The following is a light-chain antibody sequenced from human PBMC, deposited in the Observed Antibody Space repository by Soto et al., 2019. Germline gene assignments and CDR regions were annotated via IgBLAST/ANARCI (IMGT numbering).Light chain of an antibody. J-gene: IGKJ5*01. CDR3: QQRYNWPRT. V-gene: IGKV3-11*01. CDR1: QSVSSY. Sequence: EIVLTQSPATLSLSPGERATLSCRASQSVSSYLAWYQQKPGQSPRLLIYDASNRATGIPARFSGSGSGTDSTLTISSLESEDFAVYYCQQRYNWPRTFGQGTRLEIK. CDR2: DAS.